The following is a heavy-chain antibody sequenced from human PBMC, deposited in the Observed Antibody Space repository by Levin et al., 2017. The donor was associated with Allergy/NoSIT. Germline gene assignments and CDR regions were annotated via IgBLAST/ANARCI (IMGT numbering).Heavy chain of an antibody. CDR2: ISSSSSYI. CDR1: GFTFSSYS. D-gene: IGHD3-3*01. Sequence: GGSLRLSCAASGFTFSSYSMNWVRQAPGKGLEWVSSISSSSSYIYYADSVKGRFTISRDNDKNPLYLQMNSLRAEDTAVYYCGRGPETGGGGLSFWSRYSQSPLDYWGQGTLVTVSS. V-gene: IGHV3-21*01. CDR3: GRGPETGGGGLSFWSRYSQSPLDY. J-gene: IGHJ4*02.